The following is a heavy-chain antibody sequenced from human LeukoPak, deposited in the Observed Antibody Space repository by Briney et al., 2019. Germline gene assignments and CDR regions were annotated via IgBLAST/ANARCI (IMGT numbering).Heavy chain of an antibody. V-gene: IGHV3-33*01. CDR1: GFTLSTYG. CDR3: ARIDDSGGSYIHFDK. CDR2: IWYDGYNK. Sequence: GGSLRLSCAASGFTLSTYGMHWVRQAPGKGLEWVAVIWYDGYNKYYADSVKGRFTISRDNSKNTLYLQMNSLRAEDTAVYYCARIDDSGGSYIHFDKWGQGTLVTVSS. D-gene: IGHD3-22*01. J-gene: IGHJ4*02.